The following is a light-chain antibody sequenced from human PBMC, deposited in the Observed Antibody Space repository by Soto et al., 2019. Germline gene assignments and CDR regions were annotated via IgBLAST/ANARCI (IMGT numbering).Light chain of an antibody. Sequence: QSVLTQPPSVSGSPGQSITISCTGTSSDIGSFNRVSWYQQNPGKAPKLMIYESTNRPSGVSTRVSGSRSGNTASLTISGLQAEDEADYYCCSHAGSSTWVFGGGTKLAVL. CDR2: EST. V-gene: IGLV2-23*01. J-gene: IGLJ2*01. CDR3: CSHAGSSTWV. CDR1: SSDIGSFNR.